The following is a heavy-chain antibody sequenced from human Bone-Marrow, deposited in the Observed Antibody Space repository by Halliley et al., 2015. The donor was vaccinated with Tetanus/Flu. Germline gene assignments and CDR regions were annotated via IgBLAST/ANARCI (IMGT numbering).Heavy chain of an antibody. D-gene: IGHD2-2*01. CDR2: IYTTDTT. V-gene: IGHV3-53*04. Sequence: EWVALIYTTDTTYYADSVKGRFTISRHESKNTLYLQMNSLRAEDTAVYYCARVLRYAQAFDYWGQGTLVTVSS. CDR3: ARVLRYAQAFDY. J-gene: IGHJ4*02.